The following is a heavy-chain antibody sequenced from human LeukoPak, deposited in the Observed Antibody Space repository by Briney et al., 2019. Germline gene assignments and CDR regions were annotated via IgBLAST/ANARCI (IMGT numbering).Heavy chain of an antibody. CDR2: VSATGDST. D-gene: IGHD3-16*01. Sequence: GGSLRLSCAASGFTFSNYAMNWVRQAPGQGLEWVSLVSATGDSTYYADSVKGRFTISRDNSKDMVFLQMNSLRAEDAAVYFCAKGTPTLDCWGQGTRVTVSS. V-gene: IGHV3-23*01. CDR1: GFTFSNYA. J-gene: IGHJ4*02. CDR3: AKGTPTLDC.